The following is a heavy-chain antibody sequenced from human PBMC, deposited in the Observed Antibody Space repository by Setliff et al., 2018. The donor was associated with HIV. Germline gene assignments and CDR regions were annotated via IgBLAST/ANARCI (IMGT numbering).Heavy chain of an antibody. CDR1: GGSISLHY. J-gene: IGHJ4*02. D-gene: IGHD4-17*01. V-gene: IGHV4-59*04. Sequence: SETLSLTCTISGGSISLHYWSWIRQPPGKGLEWIGSIYHSATTNYNPSLKSRVTMSLDTSKNQLSLKLTSVTAADTAVYYCAAFFVTPLMTQDFWGQGTLVTVSS. CDR2: IYHSATT. CDR3: AAFFVTPLMTQDF.